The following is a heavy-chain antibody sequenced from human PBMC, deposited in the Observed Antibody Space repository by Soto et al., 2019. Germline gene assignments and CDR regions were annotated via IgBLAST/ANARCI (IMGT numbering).Heavy chain of an antibody. D-gene: IGHD6-6*01. CDR1: GFTFSSHG. V-gene: IGHV3-30*18. Sequence: QVQVVESGGGVVQPGRSLRLSCAASGFTFSSHGMHWVRQAPGKGLEWVAVILYDGSNKYYADSVKGRFTISRDNSKNTLYLQMDSLRAEDSAVYYCAKDLRTSSSLRGAMDVWGQGTRVTVSS. CDR2: ILYDGSNK. J-gene: IGHJ6*02. CDR3: AKDLRTSSSLRGAMDV.